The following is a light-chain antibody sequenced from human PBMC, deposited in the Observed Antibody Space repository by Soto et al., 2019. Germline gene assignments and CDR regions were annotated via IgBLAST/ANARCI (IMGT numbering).Light chain of an antibody. CDR1: SSDVGKFNF. CDR3: CSYAGRTTYV. V-gene: IGLV2-23*01. CDR2: EGT. Sequence: QSVLTQPASVSGSPGQSITISCTGTSSDVGKFNFVSWYQQHPGKAPKFIIYEGTKRPSGVSNRFSGSKSGSTASLTISGLQPEDEAEYFCCSYAGRTTYVFGTGTKVTVL. J-gene: IGLJ1*01.